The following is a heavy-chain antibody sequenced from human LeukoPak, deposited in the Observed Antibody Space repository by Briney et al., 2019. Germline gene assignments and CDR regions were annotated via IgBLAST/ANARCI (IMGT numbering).Heavy chain of an antibody. V-gene: IGHV3-48*03. CDR2: ISNGGSMK. D-gene: IGHD3-3*01. J-gene: IGHJ4*02. CDR3: AREYDFWTGKSDHFDF. CDR1: GLPFSSYA. Sequence: PGGSLRLSCAASGLPFSSYAMSWVRQAPGKGLEWISYISNGGSMKYYADSVKGRFTISRDNAKKSLYLQMDGLRAEDTAVYYCAREYDFWTGKSDHFDFWGQGTLVTVSS.